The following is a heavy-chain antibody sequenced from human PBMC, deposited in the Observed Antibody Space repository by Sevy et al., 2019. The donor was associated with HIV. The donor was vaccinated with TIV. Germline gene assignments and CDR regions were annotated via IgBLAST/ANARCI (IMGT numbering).Heavy chain of an antibody. CDR2: ISSSSSTI. CDR3: ARDPTFVLRFLEWSNYMDV. D-gene: IGHD3-3*01. V-gene: IGHV3-48*02. J-gene: IGHJ6*03. Sequence: GGSLRLSCAASGFTFSSYSMNWVRQAPGKGLEWVSCISSSSSTIYYADSVKGRFTISRDNAKNSLYLQMNSLRDEDTAVYYCARDPTFVLRFLEWSNYMDVWGKGTTVTVSS. CDR1: GFTFSSYS.